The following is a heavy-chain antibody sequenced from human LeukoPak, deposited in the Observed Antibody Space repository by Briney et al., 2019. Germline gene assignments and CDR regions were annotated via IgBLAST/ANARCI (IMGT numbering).Heavy chain of an antibody. J-gene: IGHJ5*02. V-gene: IGHV1-18*01. Sequence: ASVTVSFKASGYTFTNYGITWVRQAPGQGLEWMGWISPYNGNTNYAQKLQDRVTMTTDTSTSTGYMELRSLRSDDTAVYYCARGGLGYCSGTTCPNNWFDPWGQGTLVTVSS. CDR3: ARGGLGYCSGTTCPNNWFDP. D-gene: IGHD2-2*01. CDR1: GYTFTNYG. CDR2: ISPYNGNT.